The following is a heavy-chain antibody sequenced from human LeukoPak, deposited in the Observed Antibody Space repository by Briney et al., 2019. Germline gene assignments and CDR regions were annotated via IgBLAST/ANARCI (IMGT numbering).Heavy chain of an antibody. Sequence: GGSLRLSCAASGFTFSSYAMHWVRQAPGKGLEWVAVISYDGSNKYYADSVKGRFTISRDNSKNTLYLQMNSLRAEDTAVYYCAKVAHYSSSYYFDYWGQGTLVTVSS. D-gene: IGHD6-6*01. CDR1: GFTFSSYA. CDR2: ISYDGSNK. CDR3: AKVAHYSSSYYFDY. V-gene: IGHV3-30-3*01. J-gene: IGHJ4*02.